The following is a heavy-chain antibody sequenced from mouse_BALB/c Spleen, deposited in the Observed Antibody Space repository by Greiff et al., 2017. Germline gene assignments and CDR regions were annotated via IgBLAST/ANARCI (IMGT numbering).Heavy chain of an antibody. CDR3: AMHYYGSSYGYFDV. V-gene: IGHV1-4*01. D-gene: IGHD1-1*01. CDR2: INPSSGYT. CDR1: GYTFTSYS. J-gene: IGHJ1*01. Sequence: VQLQQSGAELARPGASVKMSCKASGYTFTSYSMHWVKQRPGQGLEWIGYINPSSGYTNYNQKFKDKATLTADKSSSTAYMQQSSLTSEDSAVYDSAMHYYGSSYGYFDVWGAGTTVTVSS.